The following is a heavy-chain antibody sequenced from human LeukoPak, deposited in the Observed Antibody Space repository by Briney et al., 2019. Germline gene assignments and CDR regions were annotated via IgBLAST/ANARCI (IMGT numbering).Heavy chain of an antibody. D-gene: IGHD4-17*01. CDR2: ISYDGSNK. CDR3: AKDGYYNPYGDYVDY. J-gene: IGHJ4*02. Sequence: GGSLRLSCAASGFTFSSYGMHWVRQAPGKGLEWVAVISYDGSNKYYADSVKGRFTISRDNSKDTLYPQMNSLRAEDTAVYYCAKDGYYNPYGDYVDYWGQGTLVTVSS. CDR1: GFTFSSYG. V-gene: IGHV3-30*18.